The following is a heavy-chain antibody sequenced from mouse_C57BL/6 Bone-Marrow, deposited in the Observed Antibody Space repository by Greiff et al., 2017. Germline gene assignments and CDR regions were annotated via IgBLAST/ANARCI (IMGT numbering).Heavy chain of an antibody. CDR3: ARQSSGGFAY. CDR2: ISSGGSYT. V-gene: IGHV5-6*01. J-gene: IGHJ3*01. CDR1: GFTFSSYG. Sequence: EVMLVESGGDLVKPGGSLKLSCAAPGFTFSSYGLSWVRQTPDKRLEWVATISSGGSYTYYPDSVKGRFTISRDNAKNTLYLQMSRLKYEDTAMYYCARQSSGGFAYWGQGTLVTVSA. D-gene: IGHD1-3*01.